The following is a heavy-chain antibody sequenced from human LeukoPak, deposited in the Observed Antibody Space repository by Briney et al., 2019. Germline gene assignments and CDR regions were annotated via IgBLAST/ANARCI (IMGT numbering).Heavy chain of an antibody. CDR3: ARGLFGYGGNSEAY. Sequence: GGSLRLSCAASGFTFSSYSMNWVRQAPGKGLEWVSSISSSSSYIYYADSVKGRFTISRDNAKNSLYLQMNSLRAEDTAVYYCARGLFGYGGNSEAYWGQGTLVTVSS. J-gene: IGHJ4*02. CDR2: ISSSSSYI. CDR1: GFTFSSYS. V-gene: IGHV3-21*01. D-gene: IGHD4-23*01.